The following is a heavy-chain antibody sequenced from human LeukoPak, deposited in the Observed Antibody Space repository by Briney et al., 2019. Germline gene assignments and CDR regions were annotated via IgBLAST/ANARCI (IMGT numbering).Heavy chain of an antibody. CDR2: IYHSGRT. J-gene: IGHJ4*02. D-gene: IGHD1-26*01. CDR3: ARDREVGATLFFDY. CDR1: GGSISSTNW. V-gene: IGHV4-4*02. Sequence: PSETLSLTCAVSGGSISSTNWWSWVRQPPGKGLEWIGEIYHSGRTNYNPSLKSRVTISVDKSKNQFSLKLSSVTAADTAVYYCARDREVGATLFFDYWGQGTLVTVSS.